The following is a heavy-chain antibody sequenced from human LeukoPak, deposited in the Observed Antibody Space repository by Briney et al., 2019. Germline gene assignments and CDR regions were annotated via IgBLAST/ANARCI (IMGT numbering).Heavy chain of an antibody. Sequence: QPGGSLRLSCAASGFTFSSYSMNWVRQAPGKGLEWVAVISYDGSNKYYADPVKGRFTISRDDSKNTLYLQMNSLRAEDTAVYYCARFEDAFDIWGQGTMVTVSS. J-gene: IGHJ3*02. D-gene: IGHD3-9*01. CDR1: GFTFSSYS. CDR2: ISYDGSNK. CDR3: ARFEDAFDI. V-gene: IGHV3-30*03.